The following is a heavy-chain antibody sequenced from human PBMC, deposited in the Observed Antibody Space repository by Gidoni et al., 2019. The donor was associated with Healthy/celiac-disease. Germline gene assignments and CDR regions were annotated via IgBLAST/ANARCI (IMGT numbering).Heavy chain of an antibody. CDR3: ARGDQVYDSSGYREGAFDI. CDR1: GFTFGRSA. J-gene: IGHJ3*02. Sequence: QVQLVASGGGVVQPGRSLRLPCAASGFTFGRSAMHWVRQAPGKGLEWVAVISYDGSNKYYADSVKGRFTISRDNSKNTLYLQMNSLRAEDTAVYYCARGDQVYDSSGYREGAFDIWGQGTMVTVSS. CDR2: ISYDGSNK. D-gene: IGHD3-22*01. V-gene: IGHV3-30*04.